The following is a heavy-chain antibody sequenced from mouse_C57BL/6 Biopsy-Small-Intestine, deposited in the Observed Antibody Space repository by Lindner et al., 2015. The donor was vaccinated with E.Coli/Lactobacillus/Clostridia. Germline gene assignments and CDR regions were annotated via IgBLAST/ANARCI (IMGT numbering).Heavy chain of an antibody. CDR3: ARHEAPLLTTSWFAY. Sequence: VQLQESGGELVKPGASVKLSCKASGYTFTEFTIHWVKQRSGQGLEWIGWFYPGSGSIKYNGKFEDKATLTADESSTTVYMELSRLTSEDSAVYFCARHEAPLLTTSWFAYWGQGTLVTVSA. CDR2: FYPGSGSI. V-gene: IGHV1-62-2*01. J-gene: IGHJ3*01. D-gene: IGHD1-1*01. CDR1: GYTFTEFT.